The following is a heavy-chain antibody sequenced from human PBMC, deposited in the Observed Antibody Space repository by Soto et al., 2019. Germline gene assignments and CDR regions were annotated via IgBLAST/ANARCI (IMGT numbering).Heavy chain of an antibody. CDR2: ISTNGGST. D-gene: IGHD2-15*01. CDR3: VRDHLGHCSGDSCSWAEYLDY. CDR1: GFTFCIYA. V-gene: IGHV3-64D*06. Sequence: GGSLRLSCSASGFTFCIYAMHWVRQAPGKGLEYVSSISTNGGSTHYADSVKGRFTISRDNSKNTQYLQMSSLRADDTAVYYCVRDHLGHCSGDSCSWAEYLDYWGQGALVTVSS. J-gene: IGHJ4*02.